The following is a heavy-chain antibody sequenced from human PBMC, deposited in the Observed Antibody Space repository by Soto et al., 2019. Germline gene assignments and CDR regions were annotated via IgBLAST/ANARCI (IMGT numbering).Heavy chain of an antibody. J-gene: IGHJ5*02. Sequence: SDTLSLTCPFSGFYISSYYVSWIRQPPGKGLEWIGYMYYGGRTNYNPSLKSRVTISVDTSKMQVSLKLSSVTAADTAVYFCARGTPSPLIVRSSRGPWFDPWGQGTLVTVSS. D-gene: IGHD2-15*01. CDR3: ARGTPSPLIVRSSRGPWFDP. CDR1: GFYISSYY. CDR2: MYYGGRT. V-gene: IGHV4-59*08.